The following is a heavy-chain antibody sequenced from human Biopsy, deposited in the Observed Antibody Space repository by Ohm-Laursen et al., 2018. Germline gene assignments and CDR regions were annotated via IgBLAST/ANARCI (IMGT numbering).Heavy chain of an antibody. Sequence: TLSLTCTVSGGSISNNNYYWGWIRQPPGKGLEWIGSIFYRGCTHYKPSLKSRVNISVDKSKNQFSLKLNSVTAADTAVYYCARDYDTSGYYYVSWGQGTLVTVSS. V-gene: IGHV4-39*01. CDR3: ARDYDTSGYYYVS. CDR1: GGSISNNNYY. CDR2: IFYRGCT. J-gene: IGHJ5*02. D-gene: IGHD3-22*01.